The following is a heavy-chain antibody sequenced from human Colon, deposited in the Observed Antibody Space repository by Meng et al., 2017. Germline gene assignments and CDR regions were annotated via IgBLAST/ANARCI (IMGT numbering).Heavy chain of an antibody. CDR3: ARRVRGVISWFDP. V-gene: IGHV4-31*03. D-gene: IGHD3-10*01. J-gene: IGHJ5*02. CDR1: GCSRSLGGFY. CDR2: IYYSGTT. Sequence: GPGPWLWEPPKTLSPTGTVSGCSRSLGGFYGNWIRQLPGKGLEWIGYIYYSGTTYYNPSLRSRVTFSVDSSKRQFSLKLSSVTAADTAVYYCARRVRGVISWFDPWGQGTLVTVSS.